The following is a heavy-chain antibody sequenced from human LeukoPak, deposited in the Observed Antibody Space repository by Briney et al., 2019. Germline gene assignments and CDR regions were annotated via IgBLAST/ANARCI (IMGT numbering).Heavy chain of an antibody. V-gene: IGHV3-23*01. CDR2: ISGGSERI. CDR3: AELGITMIGGV. D-gene: IGHD3-10*02. J-gene: IGHJ6*04. Sequence: GGSLRLSCAASGFTFSIYGMSWVRQAPGKGLEWVSGISGGSERIHYAESVRGRFTISRDNAKNSLYLQMNSLRAEDTAVYYCAELGITMIGGVWGKGTTVTISS. CDR1: GFTFSIYG.